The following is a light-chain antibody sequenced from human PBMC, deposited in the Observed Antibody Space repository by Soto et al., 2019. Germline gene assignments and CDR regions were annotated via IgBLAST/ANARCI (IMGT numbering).Light chain of an antibody. CDR2: AAS. Sequence: DIQMTQSPSSLSAAVGDRVTITCRASQTISTYLNWYQQKPGKAPKLLIYAASSLQSGVPSRFSGSGSGTDFTLTISSLQSGDFAVYYCQQYNNWPFTFGPGTKVDIK. V-gene: IGKV1-39*01. CDR3: QQYNNWPFT. J-gene: IGKJ3*01. CDR1: QTISTY.